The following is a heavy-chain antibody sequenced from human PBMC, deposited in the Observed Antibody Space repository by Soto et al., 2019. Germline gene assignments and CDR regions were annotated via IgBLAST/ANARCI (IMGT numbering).Heavy chain of an antibody. J-gene: IGHJ4*02. CDR3: AREGESSGYHF. CDR1: GGSISSYY. CDR2: IYNSEST. D-gene: IGHD3-22*01. Sequence: ETLSLTCTVAGGSISSYYWSWIRKPPGKGLEWIGYIYNSESTNYNPSLRSRVTISVDTSKNQFSLKLSSVNAADTAVYYCAREGESSGYHFWGQGTLVTVSS. V-gene: IGHV4-59*01.